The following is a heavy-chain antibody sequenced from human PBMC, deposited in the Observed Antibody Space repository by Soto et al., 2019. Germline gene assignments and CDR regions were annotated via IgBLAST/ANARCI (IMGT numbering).Heavy chain of an antibody. Sequence: VGSLSLSCAASGFTFSSYGMHWVRQAPGKGLEWVAVISYDGSNKYYADSVKGRFTISRDNSKNTLYLQMNSLRAEDTAVYYCAKDFGRGDWFDPWGQGTLVTVS. CDR1: GFTFSSYG. D-gene: IGHD3-3*01. CDR3: AKDFGRGDWFDP. V-gene: IGHV3-30*18. CDR2: ISYDGSNK. J-gene: IGHJ5*02.